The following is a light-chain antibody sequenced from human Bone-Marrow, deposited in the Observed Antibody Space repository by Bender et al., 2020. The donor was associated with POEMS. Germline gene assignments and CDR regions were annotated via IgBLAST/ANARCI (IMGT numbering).Light chain of an antibody. CDR2: EVN. Sequence: QSALTQPPSASGSPGQSVTISCTGTSSDVGDYNYVSWYQQHPGKAPKLMIYEVNKRPSGVPDRFSGSKSGNTASLTVSGLRADDEAEYYCSSYSGSNNLGIFGGGTKLTVL. CDR1: SSDVGDYNY. J-gene: IGLJ2*01. V-gene: IGLV2-8*01. CDR3: SSYSGSNNLGI.